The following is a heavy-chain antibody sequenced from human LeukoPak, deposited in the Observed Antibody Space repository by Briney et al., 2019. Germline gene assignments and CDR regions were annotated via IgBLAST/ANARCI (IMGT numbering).Heavy chain of an antibody. Sequence: PGGSLRLSCAGSGFGFSNYGMHWVRQAPGKGLEWVAVIWYDGSNKYYTDSVKGRFTISRDNSKNTLYLQMNSLRAEDTAVYYCATDGGGGTYSGFHHWGQGTLVTVSS. CDR3: ATDGGGGTYSGFHH. J-gene: IGHJ1*01. D-gene: IGHD2-15*01. V-gene: IGHV3-33*03. CDR2: IWYDGSNK. CDR1: GFGFSNYG.